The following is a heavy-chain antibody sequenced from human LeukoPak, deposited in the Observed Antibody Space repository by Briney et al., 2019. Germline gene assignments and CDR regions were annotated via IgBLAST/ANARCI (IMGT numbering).Heavy chain of an antibody. J-gene: IGHJ4*02. Sequence: ASVKVSCKASGYTFTSYDINWVRQATGQGLEWMGWTNPNSGNTGYAQKFQGRVTMTRNTSISTAYMELSSLRSEDTAVYYCARSKPDRFWSGYYIDYWGQGTLVTVSS. V-gene: IGHV1-8*01. CDR1: GYTFTSYD. D-gene: IGHD3-3*01. CDR2: TNPNSGNT. CDR3: ARSKPDRFWSGYYIDY.